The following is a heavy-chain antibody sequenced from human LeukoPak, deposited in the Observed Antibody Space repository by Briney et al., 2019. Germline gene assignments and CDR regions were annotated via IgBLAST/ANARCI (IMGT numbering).Heavy chain of an antibody. CDR2: ISGSGGTT. CDR1: GFTFSSYA. Sequence: GGSLRLSCAASGFTFSSYAMSWVRQAPGKGLEWVSSISGSGGTTYYADPVKGRFTISRDNSRNTLYLQMDSLRAEDTALYYCAKHNDFWSVSNWIDPWGQGTLVIVSS. V-gene: IGHV3-23*01. CDR3: AKHNDFWSVSNWIDP. J-gene: IGHJ5*02. D-gene: IGHD3-3*01.